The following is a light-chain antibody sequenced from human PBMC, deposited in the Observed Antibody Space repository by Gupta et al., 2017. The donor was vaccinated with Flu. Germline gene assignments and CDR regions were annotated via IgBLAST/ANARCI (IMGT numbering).Light chain of an antibody. CDR1: NIGSIS. CDR3: QVWDTSGDNPWV. Sequence: SYVLTQPPSVSVAPGQTARITCGGNNIGSISVHWYQQKPGQAPILIVFDDNDRHSGSPERVSGSTSGNTASVTISRVEAGEEADYYCQVWDTSGDNPWVFGGGTKLTVL. J-gene: IGLJ3*02. V-gene: IGLV3-21*02. CDR2: DDN.